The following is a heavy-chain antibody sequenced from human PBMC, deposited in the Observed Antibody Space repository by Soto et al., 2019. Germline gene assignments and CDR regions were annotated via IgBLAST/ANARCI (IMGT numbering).Heavy chain of an antibody. CDR1: GYSFTSLD. J-gene: IGHJ4*02. V-gene: IGHV1-24*01. Sequence: GASVKVSCKASGYSFTSLDINWVRQTAGKGLEWMGGFDPEDGETIYAQKFQGRVTMTEDTSTDTAYMELSSLRAEDTAVYYCATAGLDYWGQGTLVTVSS. CDR3: ATAGLDY. CDR2: FDPEDGET.